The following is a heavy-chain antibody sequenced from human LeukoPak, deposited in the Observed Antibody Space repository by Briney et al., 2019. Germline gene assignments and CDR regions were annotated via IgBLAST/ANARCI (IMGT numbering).Heavy chain of an antibody. V-gene: IGHV1-69*05. CDR3: ARGHDYGDLFIMDV. D-gene: IGHD4-17*01. CDR2: IIPIFGTA. CDR1: GGTFSSYA. Sequence: ASVKVSCKASGGTFSSYAISWVRQAPGQGLEWMGGIIPIFGTANYAQKFQGRVTITTDESTSTAYMELSSLRSEDTAVYYCARGHDYGDLFIMDVWGKGTTVTLSS. J-gene: IGHJ6*03.